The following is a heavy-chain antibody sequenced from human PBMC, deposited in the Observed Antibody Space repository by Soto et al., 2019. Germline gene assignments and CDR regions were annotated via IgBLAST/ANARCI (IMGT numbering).Heavy chain of an antibody. V-gene: IGHV4-59*01. CDR2: IYYSGST. Sequence: SETLSLTCTVSGGSISSYYWSWIRQPPGKGLEWIGYIYYSGSTNYNPSLKSRVTISVDTSKNQFSLKLSSVTAADTAVYYCARDALDCSGGSCPPSGAFDIWGQGTMVTVSS. CDR1: GGSISSYY. D-gene: IGHD2-15*01. J-gene: IGHJ3*02. CDR3: ARDALDCSGGSCPPSGAFDI.